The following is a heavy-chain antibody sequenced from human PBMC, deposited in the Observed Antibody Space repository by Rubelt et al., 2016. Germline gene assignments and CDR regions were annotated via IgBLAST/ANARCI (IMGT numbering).Heavy chain of an antibody. J-gene: IGHJ4*02. D-gene: IGHD6-19*01. V-gene: IGHV3-7*01. Sequence: EVQLVESGGGLVQPGGSLRLSCAASGFTFSTYWMNWVRQAPGKGLEWVANIKQDGTEKYYVDSVKGRFTIPRANAKNSLKLQMNSLRAGDTAVYYCARVRYSSGWAEFDYWGQGTLVTVSS. CDR2: IKQDGTEK. CDR3: ARVRYSSGWAEFDY. CDR1: GFTFSTYW.